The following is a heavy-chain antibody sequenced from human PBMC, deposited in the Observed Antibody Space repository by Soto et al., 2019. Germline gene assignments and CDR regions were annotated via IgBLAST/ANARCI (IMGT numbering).Heavy chain of an antibody. D-gene: IGHD1-20*01. CDR2: INQDGSER. V-gene: IGHV3-7*01. CDR1: GFTFTDYW. J-gene: IGHJ4*02. CDR3: ARDNWHDY. Sequence: GSLRLSCAASGFTFTDYWMSWVRQAPGKGLEWVANINQDGSERYYLDSVKGRFTISRDNAKDSLYLQMNSLRVEDTAVYYCARDNWHDYWGQGTLVTVSS.